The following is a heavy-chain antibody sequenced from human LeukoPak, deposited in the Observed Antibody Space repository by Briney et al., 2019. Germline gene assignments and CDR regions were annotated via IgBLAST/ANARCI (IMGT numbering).Heavy chain of an antibody. Sequence: GGSLRLSCAASGFTFSSYAMSWVRQAPGKGLEWVAAISGSGGSTYYADSVKGRFTISRDNSKNTLYLQMNSLRADDTAAYYCAKRGFGFYYGMDVWGQGTTVTVSS. CDR2: ISGSGGST. CDR1: GFTFSSYA. D-gene: IGHD3-16*01. CDR3: AKRGFGFYYGMDV. V-gene: IGHV3-23*01. J-gene: IGHJ6*02.